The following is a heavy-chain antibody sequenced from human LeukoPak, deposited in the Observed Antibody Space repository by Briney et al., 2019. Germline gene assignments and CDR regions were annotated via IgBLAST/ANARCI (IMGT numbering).Heavy chain of an antibody. CDR2: IYHSGNT. CDR3: ARADDPTYGAFDI. V-gene: IGHV4-38-2*02. J-gene: IGHJ3*02. CDR1: GYSISSGYY. Sequence: KPSETLSLTCTVSGYSISSGYYWDWIRQPPGKGLEWIGSIYHSGNTYSNPSLKSRVTISVDTSKNQFSLKLNSVTPEDTAVYYCARADDPTYGAFDIWGQGTMVTVSS. D-gene: IGHD3-10*01.